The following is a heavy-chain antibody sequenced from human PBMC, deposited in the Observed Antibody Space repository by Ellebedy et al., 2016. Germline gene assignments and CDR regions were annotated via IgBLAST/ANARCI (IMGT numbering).Heavy chain of an antibody. Sequence: GESLKISCAASGFTFSRFWMSWVRQAPGKGLEWVANIKDDGSKKYYVDSVEGRFTISRDNAKNSLYLQMNSLGAEDTAVYYCARGAYTSGWYPDYFDFWGQGTLVTVSS. CDR2: IKDDGSKK. CDR3: ARGAYTSGWYPDYFDF. J-gene: IGHJ4*02. D-gene: IGHD6-19*01. V-gene: IGHV3-7*04. CDR1: GFTFSRFW.